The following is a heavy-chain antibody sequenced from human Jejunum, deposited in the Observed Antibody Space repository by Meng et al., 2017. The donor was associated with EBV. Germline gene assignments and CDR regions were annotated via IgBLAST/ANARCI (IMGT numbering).Heavy chain of an antibody. CDR1: GGSDNSGYVC. CDR3: AGLRYSGYDRAFDY. Sequence: QLKVSGPGLVKPSATLSPTCTVSGGSDNSGYVCWSWIRQPPGKGLEWIGYIYYSGSTNYIPSLKSRVTISLDTSKNQFSLKLSSVTAADTAVYYCAGLRYSGYDRAFDYWGQGALVTVSS. CDR2: IYYSGST. V-gene: IGHV4-61*01. J-gene: IGHJ4*02. D-gene: IGHD5-12*01.